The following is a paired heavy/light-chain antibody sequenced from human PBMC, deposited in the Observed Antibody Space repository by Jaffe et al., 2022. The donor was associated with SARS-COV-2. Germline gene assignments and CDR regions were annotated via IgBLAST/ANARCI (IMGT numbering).Heavy chain of an antibody. CDR2: INAGNGDT. CDR1: GYSFNNYA. D-gene: IGHD3-22*01. CDR3: ARDYHSSGYYYFP. Sequence: QVHLVQSGAEVKKPGASVKVSCKASGYSFNNYAMHWVRQAPGQGLEWVGWINAGNGDTRYSQKFQGRVTITRDTFASTVYMELSSLRSEDTAVYYCARDYHSSGYYYFPWGQGTLVTVSS. V-gene: IGHV1-3*01. J-gene: IGHJ5*02.
Light chain of an antibody. J-gene: IGLJ1*01. CDR1: YSDIGGYMY. CDR3: CSYAGYYTYV. V-gene: IGLV2-11*01. Sequence: QSALTQPRSVSGSPGQSVTISCTGTYSDIGGYMYVSWYQQDPGKAPKLMIYDVSKRPSGVPDRFSGSKSGNTASLTISGLQAEDEADYYCCSYAGYYTYVFGTGTKVTVL. CDR2: DVS.